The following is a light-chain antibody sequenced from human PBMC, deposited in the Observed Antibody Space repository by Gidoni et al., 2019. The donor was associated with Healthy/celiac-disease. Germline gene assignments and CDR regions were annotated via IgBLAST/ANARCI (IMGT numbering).Light chain of an antibody. CDR3: QQYNSYSAYT. V-gene: IGKV1-5*03. CDR1: QSISSW. J-gene: IGKJ2*01. CDR2: KAS. Sequence: DIQMTQFLSTLSASVGERVTITCRASQSISSWLAWYHQKPGKAPKLLIYKASSLEIGVPSRFSGSGSGTEFTLTISSMQPDDFATYYCQQYNSYSAYTFGQGTKLEIK.